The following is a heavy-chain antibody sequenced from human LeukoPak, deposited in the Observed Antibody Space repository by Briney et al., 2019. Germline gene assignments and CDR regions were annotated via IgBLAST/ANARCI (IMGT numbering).Heavy chain of an antibody. CDR2: ISWNSGSI. V-gene: IGHV3-9*01. D-gene: IGHD2-21*01. Sequence: GRSLRLSCAASGFTFDDYAMHWVRQAPGKGLEWVSGISWNSGSIGYADSVKGRFTISRDNAKNSLYLQMNSLRAEDTAIYYCAKDSPVMTRWGQGTLVTVSS. CDR1: GFTFDDYA. J-gene: IGHJ4*02. CDR3: AKDSPVMTR.